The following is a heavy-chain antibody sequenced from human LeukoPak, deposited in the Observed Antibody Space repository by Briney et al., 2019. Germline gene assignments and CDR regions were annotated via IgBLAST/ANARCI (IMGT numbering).Heavy chain of an antibody. CDR2: IRAYNGNT. Sequence: ASVKVSCKASGYTFTSYGISWVRQAPGQGLEWMGWIRAYNGNTNYAQKLQGRATMTTDTSTSTAYMELRSLRSDDTAVYYCAREPLSWGRDYYYYMDVWGKGTTVTVSS. D-gene: IGHD7-27*01. CDR3: AREPLSWGRDYYYYMDV. V-gene: IGHV1-18*01. CDR1: GYTFTSYG. J-gene: IGHJ6*03.